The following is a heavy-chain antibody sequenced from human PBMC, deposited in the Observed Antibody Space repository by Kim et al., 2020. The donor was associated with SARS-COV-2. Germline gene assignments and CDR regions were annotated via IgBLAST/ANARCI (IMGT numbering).Heavy chain of an antibody. CDR3: SSSIDVYTVPFSY. CDR2: ISSSGSTI. Sequence: WGSLRLSCAAYGFTFSDYYMSWIRQAPGKGLEWVSYISSSGSTIYYADSAKGRFTISRDNANNSLDLQMNSLRAEDTAVYYCSSSIDVYTVPFSYWGLGT. CDR1: GFTFSDYY. D-gene: IGHD1-26*01. V-gene: IGHV3-11*04. J-gene: IGHJ4*01.